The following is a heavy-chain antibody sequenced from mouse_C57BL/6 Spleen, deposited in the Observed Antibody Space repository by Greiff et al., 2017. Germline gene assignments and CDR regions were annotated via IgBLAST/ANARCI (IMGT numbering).Heavy chain of an antibody. CDR3: ARQGGRYFDY. CDR2: ISSGGSYT. CDR1: GFTFSSYG. Sequence: EVQLVESGGDLVKPGGSLKLSCAASGFTFSSYGMSWVRQTPDKRLEWVATISSGGSYTYYPDSVKGRFTISRDNAKNTLYLQMSSLKSEDTAMYYCARQGGRYFDYWGQGTTLTVSS. J-gene: IGHJ2*01. V-gene: IGHV5-6*01.